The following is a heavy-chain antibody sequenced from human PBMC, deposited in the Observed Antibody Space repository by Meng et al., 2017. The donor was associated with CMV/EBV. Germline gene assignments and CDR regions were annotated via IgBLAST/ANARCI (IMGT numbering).Heavy chain of an antibody. CDR1: GFTFSSYA. Sequence: SLKISCAASGFTFSSYAMHWVRQAPGKGLEWVSGISWNSSSIGYADSVKGRFTISRDNAKNSLYLQMNSLRAEDTALYYCAKDMGEGIQLWSWGMDVWGQGTTVTVSS. V-gene: IGHV3-9*01. CDR3: AKDMGEGIQLWSWGMDV. D-gene: IGHD5-18*01. CDR2: ISWNSSSI. J-gene: IGHJ6*02.